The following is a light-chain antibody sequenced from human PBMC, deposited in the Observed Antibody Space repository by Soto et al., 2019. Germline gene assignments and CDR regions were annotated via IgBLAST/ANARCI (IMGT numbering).Light chain of an antibody. J-gene: IGKJ2*01. CDR2: AAS. Sequence: AIRMTQSPSSLSASTGDRVTITCRASQGISSYLAWYQQKPGKAPKLLIYAASTLQSGVTSRFSGSGSGTDFTLTISCLQSEDFATYYCQQYYSYPPMYTFGQGTKLEIK. V-gene: IGKV1-8*01. CDR1: QGISSY. CDR3: QQYYSYPPMYT.